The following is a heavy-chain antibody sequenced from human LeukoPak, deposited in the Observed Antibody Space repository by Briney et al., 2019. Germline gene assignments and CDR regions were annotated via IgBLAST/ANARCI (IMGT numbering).Heavy chain of an antibody. J-gene: IGHJ4*02. CDR1: GFTFSSYS. Sequence: QTGGSLRLSCAASGFTFSSYSMNWVRQAPGKGLEGVSAIDNSGFTTYYADSVRGRFTISRDNSKNTLYLQMNSLRAEGTAIYYCAKVSTVTSNFDYWGQGTLVTVSS. V-gene: IGHV3-23*01. D-gene: IGHD4-17*01. CDR3: AKVSTVTSNFDY. CDR2: IDNSGFTT.